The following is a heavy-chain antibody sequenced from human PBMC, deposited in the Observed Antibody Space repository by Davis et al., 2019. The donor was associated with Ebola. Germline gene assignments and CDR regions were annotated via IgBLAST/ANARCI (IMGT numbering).Heavy chain of an antibody. V-gene: IGHV4-61*01. J-gene: IGHJ4*02. Sequence: MPSETLSLTCTVSGGSVSSGSYYWSWIRQPPGKGLEWIGYIYYSGSTNYNPSLKSRVTISVDTSKNQFSLKLSSVTAADTAVYYCARLFDSSSWFWGLDYWGQGTLVTVSS. CDR1: GGSVSSGSYY. CDR2: IYYSGST. D-gene: IGHD6-13*01. CDR3: ARLFDSSSWFWGLDY.